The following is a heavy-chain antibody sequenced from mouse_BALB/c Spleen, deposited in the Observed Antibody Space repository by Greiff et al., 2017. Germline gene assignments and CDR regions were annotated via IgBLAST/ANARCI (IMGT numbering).Heavy chain of an antibody. D-gene: IGHD1-1*01. CDR1: GFTFTDYY. J-gene: IGHJ4*01. V-gene: IGHV7-3*02. Sequence: EVQVVESGGGLVQPGGSLRLSCATSGFTFTDYYMSWVRQPPGKALEWLGFIRNKANGYTTEYSASVKGRFTISRDNSQSILYLQMNTLRAEDSATYYCARDMALPDAMDYWGQGTSVTVSS. CDR3: ARDMALPDAMDY. CDR2: IRNKANGYTT.